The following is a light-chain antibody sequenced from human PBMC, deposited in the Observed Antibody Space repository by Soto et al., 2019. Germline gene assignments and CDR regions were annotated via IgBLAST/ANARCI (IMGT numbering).Light chain of an antibody. CDR2: LAS. J-gene: IGKJ5*01. CDR3: MQALQPPPIT. CDR1: QSLLHSTGYNF. V-gene: IGKV2-28*01. Sequence: DIVMTQSPLSLPVTPGEPASISCRSSQSLLHSTGYNFLEWYLQKPGQSPQILISLASNRASGVPARFSGSGSGTDFTPKISRVEEEDVGIYYCMQALQPPPITFGQGTRLEIK.